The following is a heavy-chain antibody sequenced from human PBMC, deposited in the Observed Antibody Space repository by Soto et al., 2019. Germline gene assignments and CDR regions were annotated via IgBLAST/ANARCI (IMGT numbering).Heavy chain of an antibody. CDR1: GFTFSSYA. D-gene: IGHD2-2*01. Sequence: EVQLLESGGGLVQPGGSPRLSCAASGFTFSSYAMSWVRQAPGKGLEWVSAISGSGGSTYYADSVKGRFTISRDNSKNTLYLQMNSLRAEDTAVYYCAKWSSAAMGPYYFDYWGQGTLVTVSS. V-gene: IGHV3-23*01. CDR3: AKWSSAAMGPYYFDY. CDR2: ISGSGGST. J-gene: IGHJ4*02.